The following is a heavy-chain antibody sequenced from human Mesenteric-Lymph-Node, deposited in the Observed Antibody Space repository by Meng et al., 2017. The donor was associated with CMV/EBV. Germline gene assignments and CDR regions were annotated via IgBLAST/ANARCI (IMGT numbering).Heavy chain of an antibody. CDR2: ISSTSNYI. Sequence: GESLKISCAASGFTFSSYAMHWVRQAPGKGLEWVSSISSTSNYIYYADSVKGRFTISRDNAKNSLYLQMNSLRAEDTAVYYCARFFLTGYRNWFDPWGQGTLVTVSS. CDR3: ARFFLTGYRNWFDP. V-gene: IGHV3-21*01. CDR1: GFTFSSYA. J-gene: IGHJ5*02. D-gene: IGHD3-9*01.